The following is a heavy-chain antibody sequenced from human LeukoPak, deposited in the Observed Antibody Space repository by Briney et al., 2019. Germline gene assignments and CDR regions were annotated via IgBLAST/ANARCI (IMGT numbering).Heavy chain of an antibody. J-gene: IGHJ6*03. CDR3: AKDRCSNGIGCYYYYMDV. D-gene: IGHD2-8*01. V-gene: IGHV3-74*01. CDR1: GFTLRSYW. CDR2: ISSDGSST. Sequence: GGSLRLSCAASGFTLRSYWMHWVRQAPGKGLVWVSRISSDGSSTNYADSVKGRFTISRDNAKNTLYLQMNSLRAEDTAVYYCAKDRCSNGIGCYYYYMDVWGKGTTVTISS.